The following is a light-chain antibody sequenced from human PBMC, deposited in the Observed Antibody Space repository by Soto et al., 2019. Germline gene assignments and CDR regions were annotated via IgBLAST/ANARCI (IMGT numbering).Light chain of an antibody. CDR1: SGHSNYA. V-gene: IGLV4-69*01. Sequence: QPALTQSPSASASLGASVKLTCTLSSGHSNYAIAWHQQQSEKGPRYLMKLNSDGSHSKGDGIPDRFSGSSSGAERYLTISSLQSEDEADYYCQTWGSGIVVFGGGTQLTVL. J-gene: IGLJ2*01. CDR3: QTWGSGIVV. CDR2: LNSDGSH.